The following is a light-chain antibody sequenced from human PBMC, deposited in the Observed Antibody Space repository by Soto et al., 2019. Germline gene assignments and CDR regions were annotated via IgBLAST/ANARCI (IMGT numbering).Light chain of an antibody. V-gene: IGKV1-39*01. CDR1: QSISSY. Sequence: MYQSVVAVSASEKDRVTITCRASQSISSYLNWYQQKPGKAPKLLIYAASSLQSGVPSRFSGSGSGTDFTLTISSLQPEDFATYYCQQSYSTPHTFGQGTNLE. J-gene: IGKJ2*01. CDR2: AAS. CDR3: QQSYSTPHT.